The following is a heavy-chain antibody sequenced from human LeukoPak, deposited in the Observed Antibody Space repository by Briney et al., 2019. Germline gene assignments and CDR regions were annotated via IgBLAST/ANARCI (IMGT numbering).Heavy chain of an antibody. CDR2: ITGSGDGT. Sequence: GGSLRLSCAASGFTFSTYAMTWVRQAPGKGLEWVSSITGSGDGTSAADSVKGRFTISRDNSKNTLYLQMNSLRAEDTAVYYCARDQLVTDILDYWGQGTLVTVSS. V-gene: IGHV3-23*01. J-gene: IGHJ4*02. D-gene: IGHD4-23*01. CDR3: ARDQLVTDILDY. CDR1: GFTFSTYA.